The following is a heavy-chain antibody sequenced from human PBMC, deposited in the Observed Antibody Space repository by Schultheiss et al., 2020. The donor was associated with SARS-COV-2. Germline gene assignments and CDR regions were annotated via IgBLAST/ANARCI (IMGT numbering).Heavy chain of an antibody. D-gene: IGHD3-3*01. CDR1: GFTFSSYS. CDR2: ISSSSSYI. CDR3: ARADTIFGVVGGFDP. J-gene: IGHJ5*02. V-gene: IGHV3-21*04. Sequence: GGSLRLSCAASGFTFSSYSMNWVRQAPGKGLEWVSSISSSSSYIYYADSVKGRFTISRDNAKNSLYLHMSSLRAEDTAVYYCARADTIFGVVGGFDPWGQGTLVTVSS.